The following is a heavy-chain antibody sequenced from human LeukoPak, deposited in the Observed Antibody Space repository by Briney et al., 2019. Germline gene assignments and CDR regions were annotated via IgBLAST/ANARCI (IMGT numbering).Heavy chain of an antibody. J-gene: IGHJ4*02. CDR3: ARQRAYYGSGSYYSGFDY. V-gene: IGHV4-39*01. CDR2: IYYSGST. Sequence: PSETLSLTCTVSGDSISSSSYYWAWIRQPPGKGLGWIGSIYYSGSTHYNPSLESRVTMSVDTSKNQLSLKLPSVTAADAAVYYCARQRAYYGSGSYYSGFDYWGQGALITASS. CDR1: GDSISSSSYY. D-gene: IGHD3-10*01.